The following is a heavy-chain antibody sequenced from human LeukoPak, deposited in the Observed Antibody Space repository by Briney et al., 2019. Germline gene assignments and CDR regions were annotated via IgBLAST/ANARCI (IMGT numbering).Heavy chain of an antibody. Sequence: GGSLRLSCAASGFTFDDYAMHWVRQAPGKGLEWVSGISWNSGSIGYADSVKGRFTISRDNAKNSLYLQMSSLRAEDTALYYCAKDISPTPSIAARRYGMDVWGQGTTVTVSS. CDR2: ISWNSGSI. V-gene: IGHV3-9*01. D-gene: IGHD6-6*01. CDR3: AKDISPTPSIAARRYGMDV. CDR1: GFTFDDYA. J-gene: IGHJ6*02.